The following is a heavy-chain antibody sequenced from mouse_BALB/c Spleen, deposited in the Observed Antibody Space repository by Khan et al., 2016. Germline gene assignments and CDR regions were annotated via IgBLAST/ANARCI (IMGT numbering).Heavy chain of an antibody. V-gene: IGHV1-54*01. CDR1: GYAFTNYL. J-gene: IGHJ3*01. CDR3: ARADYYGSSGAY. CDR2: INPGSGGT. Sequence: QVQLKQSGAELVRPGTSVKVSCKASGYAFTNYLIEWVKQRPGQGLEWIGVINPGSGGTNYNEKFKGKATLTADKSSSTAYMQLSSLTSDDSAVYFCARADYYGSSGAYWGQGPLVTVSA. D-gene: IGHD1-1*01.